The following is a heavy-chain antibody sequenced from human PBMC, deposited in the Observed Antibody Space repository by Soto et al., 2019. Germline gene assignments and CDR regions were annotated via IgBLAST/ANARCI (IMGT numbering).Heavy chain of an antibody. CDR3: ARRLFGSGWTLDS. J-gene: IGHJ4*02. Sequence: SETLSLTCTVSSGSIGTYFWSWIRQPPGKGLEWIGYIYYSGTTNYNPSLKSRVTIFLDTSKNQFSLRLSSVTAADTAVYYCARRLFGSGWTLDSWGQGALVTVSS. CDR2: IYYSGTT. D-gene: IGHD6-19*01. V-gene: IGHV4-59*01. CDR1: SGSIGTYF.